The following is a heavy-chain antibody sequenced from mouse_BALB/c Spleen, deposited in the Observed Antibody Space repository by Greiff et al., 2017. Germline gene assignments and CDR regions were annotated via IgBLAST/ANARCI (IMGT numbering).Heavy chain of an antibody. V-gene: IGHV14-1*02. Sequence: EVQLMESGAELVRPGALVKLSCKASGFNFKDYYMHWVKQRPEQGLEWIGWIDPENGNTIYDPKFQGKASITADTSSNTAYLQLSSLTSEDTAVYYCARSYDPSGPFDNWGQGTTLTVSS. CDR2: IDPENGNT. D-gene: IGHD2-3*01. J-gene: IGHJ2*01. CDR3: ARSYDPSGPFDN. CDR1: GFNFKDYY.